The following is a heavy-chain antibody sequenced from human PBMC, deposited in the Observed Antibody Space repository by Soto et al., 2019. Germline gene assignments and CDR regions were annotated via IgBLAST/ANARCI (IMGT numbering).Heavy chain of an antibody. CDR3: ARDDSSGWSYYYYGMDV. CDR1: GFTFSSYA. J-gene: IGHJ6*02. CDR2: ISYDGSNK. Sequence: HVQLVESGGGVVQPGRSLRLSCAASGFTFSSYAMHWVRQAPGKGLEWVAVISYDGSNKYYADSVKGRFTISRDNSKNTLYLQMNSLRAEDTAVYYCARDDSSGWSYYYYGMDVWGQGTTVTVSS. D-gene: IGHD6-19*01. V-gene: IGHV3-30-3*01.